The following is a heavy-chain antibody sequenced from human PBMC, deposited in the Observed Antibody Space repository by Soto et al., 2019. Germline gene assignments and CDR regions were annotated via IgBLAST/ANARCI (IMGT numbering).Heavy chain of an antibody. J-gene: IGHJ5*02. Sequence: ASVKVSCKSSGYTFTSYSMHWGRRAPGQRLEWMGWINAGNGNTKYSQKFQGRVTITRDTSASTAYMELSSLRSEDTAVYYCARGALVGARTYNWFDPWGQGTLVTVSS. CDR2: INAGNGNT. CDR3: ARGALVGARTYNWFDP. CDR1: GYTFTSYS. V-gene: IGHV1-3*01. D-gene: IGHD1-26*01.